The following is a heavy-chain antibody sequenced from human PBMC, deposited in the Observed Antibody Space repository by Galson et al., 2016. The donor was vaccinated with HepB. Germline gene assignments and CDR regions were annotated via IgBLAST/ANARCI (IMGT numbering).Heavy chain of an antibody. CDR1: GFTFTDFN. CDR3: ARESYSYYYYMDV. CDR2: IGPTTISI. J-gene: IGHJ6*03. V-gene: IGHV3-48*02. Sequence: SLRLSCAASGFTFTDFNFYWVRQAPGKGLEWVSYIGPTTISINYAESVRGRFTISRDKARNSVNLEMNSLRHEDTAVYYCARESYSYYYYMDVWGKGTTVAASS.